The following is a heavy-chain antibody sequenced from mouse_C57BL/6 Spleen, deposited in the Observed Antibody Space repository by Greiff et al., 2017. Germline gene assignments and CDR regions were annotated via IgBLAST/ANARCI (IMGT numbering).Heavy chain of an antibody. CDR2: ISSGSSTI. V-gene: IGHV5-17*01. J-gene: IGHJ2*01. CDR3: ARSITTVPHY. D-gene: IGHD1-1*01. Sequence: EVQRVESGGGLVKPGGSLKLSCAASGFTFSDYGMHWVRQAPEKGLEWVAYISSGSSTIYYADTVKGRFTISRDNATNTLFLQMTSLRSEDTSMYDCARSITTVPHYWGQGTTLTVSS. CDR1: GFTFSDYG.